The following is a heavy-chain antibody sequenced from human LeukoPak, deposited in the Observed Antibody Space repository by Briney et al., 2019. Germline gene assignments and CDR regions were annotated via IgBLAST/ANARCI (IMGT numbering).Heavy chain of an antibody. J-gene: IGHJ4*02. Sequence: GGSLRLSCGASGFTFSSYSMNWVRQAPGKGLEWVSSISGSSSYIYYADSVKGRFTISRDNAKNSLYLQMNSLRGEDTALYYCARDLAPYCSGGRCSTFDYWGQGTLVTVSS. D-gene: IGHD2-15*01. CDR3: ARDLAPYCSGGRCSTFDY. V-gene: IGHV3-21*01. CDR2: ISGSSSYI. CDR1: GFTFSSYS.